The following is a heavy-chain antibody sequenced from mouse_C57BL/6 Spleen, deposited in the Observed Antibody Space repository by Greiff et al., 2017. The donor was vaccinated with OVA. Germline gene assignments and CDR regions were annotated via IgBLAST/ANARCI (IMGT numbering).Heavy chain of an antibody. Sequence: EVQLVESGGGLVKPGGSLKLSCAASGFTFSDYGMHWVRQAPEKGLEWVAYISSGSSTLYYADTVKGRFTISRDNANNTLFLQMTSLRSEDTAMDYGARLTGTGRYFDVWGTGTTVTVSS. V-gene: IGHV5-17*01. CDR2: ISSGSSTL. CDR1: GFTFSDYG. D-gene: IGHD4-1*01. J-gene: IGHJ1*03. CDR3: ARLTGTGRYFDV.